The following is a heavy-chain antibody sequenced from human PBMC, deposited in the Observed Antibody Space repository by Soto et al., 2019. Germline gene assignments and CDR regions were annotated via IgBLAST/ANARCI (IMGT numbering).Heavy chain of an antibody. V-gene: IGHV2-5*02. J-gene: IGHJ4*02. CDR2: IYWDNDK. CDR1: GFSLNTYGVG. CDR3: ARALRSCGAYYYDY. D-gene: IGHD3-10*01. Sequence: QITLKESGPTLVKPTQTLTLTCTVSGFSLNTYGVGVGWIRQPPGKALEWLALIYWDNDKRYSPSLKSRLTTTKDTPKHQVVLPMTNMAPVDSGTSSCARALRSCGAYYYDYWGQGTLLTVSS.